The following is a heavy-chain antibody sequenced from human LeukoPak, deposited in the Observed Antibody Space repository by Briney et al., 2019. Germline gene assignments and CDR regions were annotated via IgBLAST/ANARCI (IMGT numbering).Heavy chain of an antibody. D-gene: IGHD3-10*01. CDR1: GFTFSSYA. Sequence: GGSLRLSCAASGFTFSSYAMHWVRQAPGKGLEWVAVISYDGSNKYYADSVKGRFTISRDNSKNTLYLQMNSLRAEDTAVYYCARDIRVGFGELPSDYYYYYGMDVWGQGTTVTVSS. CDR2: ISYDGSNK. J-gene: IGHJ6*02. CDR3: ARDIRVGFGELPSDYYYYYGMDV. V-gene: IGHV3-30-3*01.